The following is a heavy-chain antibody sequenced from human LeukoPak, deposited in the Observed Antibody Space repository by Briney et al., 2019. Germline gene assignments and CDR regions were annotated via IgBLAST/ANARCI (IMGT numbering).Heavy chain of an antibody. CDR2: ISGDGGST. Sequence: GGPLRLSCAASGFTFDDYAMHWVRQAPGKGLEWVSLISGDGGSTYYADSVKGRFTISRDNSKNSLYLQMNSLRTEDTALYYCAKDLAAAGTYYGMDVWGQGTTVTVSS. D-gene: IGHD6-13*01. CDR3: AKDLAAAGTYYGMDV. J-gene: IGHJ6*02. CDR1: GFTFDDYA. V-gene: IGHV3-43*02.